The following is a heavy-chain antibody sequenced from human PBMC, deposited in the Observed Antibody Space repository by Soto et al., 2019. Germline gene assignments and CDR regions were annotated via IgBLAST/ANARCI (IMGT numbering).Heavy chain of an antibody. CDR3: ARDYGDYADAFDI. CDR2: IYSGGST. Sequence: GGSLRLSCAASGFTVSNNYMSWVRQAPGKGLEWVSVIYSGGSTYYADSVKGRFTISKDNSKNTLYLQMNSLRAEDTAVYYCARDYGDYADAFDIWGKGKMFTVSS. J-gene: IGHJ3*02. V-gene: IGHV3-66*01. D-gene: IGHD4-17*01. CDR1: GFTVSNNY.